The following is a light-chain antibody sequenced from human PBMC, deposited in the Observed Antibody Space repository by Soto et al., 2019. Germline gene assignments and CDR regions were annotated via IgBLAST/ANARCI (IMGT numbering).Light chain of an antibody. CDR3: QSYDSSLRGHVV. V-gene: IGLV1-40*01. J-gene: IGLJ2*01. CDR2: GNS. CDR1: SSNIGAGYD. Sequence: QSVLTQPPSVSGAPGQRVTISCTGSSSNIGAGYDVHWYQQLPGTAPKLLIYGNSNRPSGVPDRFSGSKSGTSASLAITGRQAEDEADSYCQSYDSSLRGHVVFGGGTKLTVL.